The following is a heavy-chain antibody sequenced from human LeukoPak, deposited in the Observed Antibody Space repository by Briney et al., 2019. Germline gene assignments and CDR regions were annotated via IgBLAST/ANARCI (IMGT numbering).Heavy chain of an antibody. D-gene: IGHD2-2*02. V-gene: IGHV4-39*07. CDR2: IYYSGST. CDR3: ARDHLGGPAAIGDGAFDI. Sequence: SETLSLTCTVSGGSISSSSYYWGWIRQPPGKGLEWIGSIYYSGSTYYNPSLKSRVTISVDTSKNQFSLKLSSVTAADTAVYYCARDHLGGPAAIGDGAFDIWGQGTMVTVSS. J-gene: IGHJ3*02. CDR1: GGSISSSSYY.